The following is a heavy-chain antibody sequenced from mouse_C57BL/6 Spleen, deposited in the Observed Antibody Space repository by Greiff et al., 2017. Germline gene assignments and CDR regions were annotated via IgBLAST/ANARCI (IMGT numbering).Heavy chain of an antibody. V-gene: IGHV1-7*01. D-gene: IGHD4-1*01. CDR3: ARDLTGTAYDFDD. Sequence: VQLQESGAELVKPGASVKLSCKASGYTFTSYWMHWVKQRPGQGLEWIGYINPSSGYTKYNQKFKDKATLTADKSSSPAYMQLSSLTYEDSAVYYCARDLTGTAYDFDDWGQGTTLTVSS. CDR1: GYTFTSYW. J-gene: IGHJ2*01. CDR2: INPSSGYT.